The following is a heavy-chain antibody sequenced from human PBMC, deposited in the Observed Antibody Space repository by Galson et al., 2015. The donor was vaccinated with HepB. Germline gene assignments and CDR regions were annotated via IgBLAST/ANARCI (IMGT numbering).Heavy chain of an antibody. CDR2: IIPIFGTA. CDR1: GGTFRRYT. CDR3: ARGRGSSGYDQGAASYYYAMDV. J-gene: IGHJ6*02. D-gene: IGHD5-12*01. Sequence: SVKVSCKASGGTFRRYTISWVRQAPGQGLQWMGGIIPIFGTANSAQKFQGRVTITADESTGTAYMDLSSLSSDDTAVYYCARGRGSSGYDQGAASYYYAMDVWGQGTTVTVSS. V-gene: IGHV1-69*13.